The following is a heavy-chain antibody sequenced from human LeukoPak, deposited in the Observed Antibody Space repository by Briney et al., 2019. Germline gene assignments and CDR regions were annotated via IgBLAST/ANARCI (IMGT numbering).Heavy chain of an antibody. CDR3: VRDNPRCCGVVPANIDDY. CDR2: ISNTGSVI. D-gene: IGHD2-15*01. J-gene: IGHJ4*02. Sequence: PGGSLRLSCVASGFTFSSYWMNWVRQAPGKGLEWISYISNTGSVIYYADSVKGRFTISRDNAKNSLFLQMHSLRAEDTAVYYCVRDNPRCCGVVPANIDDYWGQGTLVTVSS. CDR1: GFTFSSYW. V-gene: IGHV3-48*01.